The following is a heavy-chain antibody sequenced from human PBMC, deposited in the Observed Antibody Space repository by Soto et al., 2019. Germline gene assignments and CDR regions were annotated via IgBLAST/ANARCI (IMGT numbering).Heavy chain of an antibody. CDR2: INLNSGNI. D-gene: IGHD3-10*01. CDR3: ARGRASGSYYLLDY. V-gene: IGHV1-8*01. CDR1: GDTFTTYD. Sequence: SVKVSCKASGDTFTTYDINWVRQATVHGLEWMGWINLNSGNIGYAQRFQGRVTMTRDTAIRTAYMEVSSLRSDDTAVYYCARGRASGSYYLLDYWGQGTLVTVSS. J-gene: IGHJ4*02.